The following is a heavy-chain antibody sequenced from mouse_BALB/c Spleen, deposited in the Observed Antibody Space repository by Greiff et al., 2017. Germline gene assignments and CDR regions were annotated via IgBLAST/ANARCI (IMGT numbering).Heavy chain of an antibody. CDR2: IDPENGNT. Sequence: EVQLQQSGAELVRPGALVKLSCKASGFNIKDYYMHWVKQRPEQGLEWIGWIDPENGNTIYDPKFQGKASITADTSSNTAYLQLSSLTSEDTAVYYCAMAVVATGAMDYWGQGTSVTVSS. CDR1: GFNIKDYY. J-gene: IGHJ4*01. CDR3: AMAVVATGAMDY. V-gene: IGHV14-1*02. D-gene: IGHD1-1*01.